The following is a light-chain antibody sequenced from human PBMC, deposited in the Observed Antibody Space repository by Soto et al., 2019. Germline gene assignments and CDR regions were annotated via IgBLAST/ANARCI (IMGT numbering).Light chain of an antibody. V-gene: IGKV3-20*01. Sequence: ETVLTKSPGTLSLSPGETATLSCRASQSVISDYLAWYQQKPDQAPRLVIYGASGRAAGIPDRFNGSGSGTYVTLTISRLEPEDFSMYYCQQYGSSVFTFGQGTKLEIK. CDR2: GAS. CDR3: QQYGSSVFT. J-gene: IGKJ2*01. CDR1: QSVISDY.